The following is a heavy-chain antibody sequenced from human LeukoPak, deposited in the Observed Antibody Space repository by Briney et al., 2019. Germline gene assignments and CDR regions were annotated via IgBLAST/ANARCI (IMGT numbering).Heavy chain of an antibody. V-gene: IGHV3-30*02. Sequence: GGSLRLSCAASGFTFSSYGMHWVRQAPGKGLEWVAFIRYDGSNKYYADSVKGRFTISRDNSKNTLYLQMNSLRAEDTAVYYCARGYCSSTSCYDYYYYGMDVWGQGTTVTVSS. CDR3: ARGYCSSTSCYDYYYYGMDV. CDR2: IRYDGSNK. CDR1: GFTFSSYG. J-gene: IGHJ6*02. D-gene: IGHD2-2*01.